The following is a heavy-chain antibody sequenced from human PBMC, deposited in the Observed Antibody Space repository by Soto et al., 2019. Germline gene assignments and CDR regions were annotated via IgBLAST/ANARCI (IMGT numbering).Heavy chain of an antibody. Sequence: SETLALTSAVSGYTLYSGYNCGWVRQPPGKGLEWIASIQPNGSPYYNPSLKSRVTISIDTSKNQFSVKLTSVTAADTAVYYCARGIPRGLAALPWFDPWGPGTPVTVSS. CDR1: GYTLYSGYN. J-gene: IGHJ5*02. CDR3: ARGIPRGLAALPWFDP. D-gene: IGHD6-6*01. CDR2: IQPNGSP. V-gene: IGHV4-38-2*01.